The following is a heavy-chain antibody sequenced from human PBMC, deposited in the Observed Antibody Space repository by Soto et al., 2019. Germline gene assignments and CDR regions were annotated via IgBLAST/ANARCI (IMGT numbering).Heavy chain of an antibody. D-gene: IGHD2-2*01. CDR3: ARGDIVVVPAAMKGGYYYYYYYMDV. CDR1: GGSFSGYY. J-gene: IGHJ6*03. CDR2: INHSGST. Sequence: SETLSLTCAVYGGSFSGYYWSWIRQPPGKGLEWIGEINHSGSTNYNPSLKSRVTISVDTSKNQFSLKLSSVTAADTAVYYCARGDIVVVPAAMKGGYYYYYYYMDVWGKGTTVTVSS. V-gene: IGHV4-34*01.